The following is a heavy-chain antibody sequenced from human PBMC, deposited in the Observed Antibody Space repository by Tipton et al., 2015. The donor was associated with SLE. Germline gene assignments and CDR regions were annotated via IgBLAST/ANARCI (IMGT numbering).Heavy chain of an antibody. V-gene: IGHV4-61*02. CDR3: ARGMVTWRGAILGVDV. J-gene: IGHJ6*02. CDR2: VYYTGGT. Sequence: TLSLTCTVSGGSITTDSHHWSWIRQPAGKGLEWIVSVYYTGGTNYNPSLKSRVTISVDPAKNQFSLKLTSLTAADTAVYYCARGMVTWRGAILGVDVWGQGSTVSVSS. D-gene: IGHD2-21*02. CDR1: GGSITTDSHH.